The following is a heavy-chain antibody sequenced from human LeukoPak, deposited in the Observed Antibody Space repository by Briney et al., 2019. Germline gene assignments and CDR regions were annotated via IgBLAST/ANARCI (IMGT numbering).Heavy chain of an antibody. CDR1: GGSISSSSYF. J-gene: IGHJ4*02. CDR2: VYYSGNT. Sequence: SETLSLTCTVSGGSISSSSYFWGWIRQPPGKGLEWIGSVYYSGNTYYNPSLKSRVTISLDTSKNQFSLKLGSVTAADTAVYYCASLAVAGLSEGYWGQGTLVIVSS. D-gene: IGHD6-19*01. CDR3: ASLAVAGLSEGY. V-gene: IGHV4-39*01.